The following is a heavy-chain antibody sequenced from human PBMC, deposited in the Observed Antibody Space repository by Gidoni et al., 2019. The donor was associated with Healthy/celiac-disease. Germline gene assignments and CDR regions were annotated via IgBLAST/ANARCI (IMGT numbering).Heavy chain of an antibody. CDR1: GGSFSGYY. Sequence: QVQLQQWGAGLLKPSGTLSPTCAVYGGSFSGYYWSWIRQPPGKGLEWIGEINHSGSTNYNPSLKSRVTISVDTAKNQVSLKLSSVTAADTAVYYCARGGGMVYYWGQGTLVTVSS. CDR2: INHSGST. CDR3: ARGGGMVYY. J-gene: IGHJ4*02. V-gene: IGHV4-34*01. D-gene: IGHD3-10*01.